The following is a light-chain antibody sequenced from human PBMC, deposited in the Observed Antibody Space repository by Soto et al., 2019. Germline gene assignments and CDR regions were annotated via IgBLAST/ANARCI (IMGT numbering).Light chain of an antibody. J-gene: IGKJ1*01. V-gene: IGKV1-5*01. CDR2: DAS. Sequence: DIQMTQSPSSLSPSVGDRVTITCRASRRISDWLAWYEQKPGKAPELLLFDASNWKSGVSSRISGSVSGTEFTLTISRLHSYAVATYYCVQNSSHSWKLGQGTKSDIK. CDR3: VQNSSHSWK. CDR1: RRISDW.